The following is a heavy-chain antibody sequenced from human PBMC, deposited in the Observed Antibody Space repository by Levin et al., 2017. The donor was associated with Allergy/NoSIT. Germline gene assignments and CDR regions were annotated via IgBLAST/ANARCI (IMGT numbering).Heavy chain of an antibody. CDR2: INPNSGGT. CDR1: GYTFTGYC. J-gene: IGHJ4*02. V-gene: IGHV1-2*02. Sequence: GESLKISCKASGYTFTGYCVHWVRQAPGQGLEFMGWINPNSGGTNYAQKFQGRVTMTRDTSISTAYMELSSLRSDDTAVYYCGRRNYCDTSGYYDYWGQGTLVTVSS. CDR3: GRRNYCDTSGYYDY. D-gene: IGHD3-22*01.